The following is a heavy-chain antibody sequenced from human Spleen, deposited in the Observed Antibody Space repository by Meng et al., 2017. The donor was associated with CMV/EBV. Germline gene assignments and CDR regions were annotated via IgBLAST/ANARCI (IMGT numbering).Heavy chain of an antibody. CDR1: GFTFSTFA. D-gene: IGHD3-3*01. J-gene: IGHJ6*02. CDR3: ARDLIFGVVKDSHGMDV. Sequence: GGSLRLSCATSGFTFSTFALSWVRQAAGKGLECVSTISGSGGSTFYGDSVKDRFTISRDNSRNTLYLQMNSLRAEDTAVYYCARDLIFGVVKDSHGMDVWGQGTTVTVSS. CDR2: ISGSGGST. V-gene: IGHV3-23*01.